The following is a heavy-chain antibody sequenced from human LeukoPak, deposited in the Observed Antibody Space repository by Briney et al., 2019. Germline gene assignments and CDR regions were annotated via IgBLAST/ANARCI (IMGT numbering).Heavy chain of an antibody. CDR2: ISGSGGST. Sequence: GGSLSLSCVSSGFTFSSYYMSWVRQAPGKGLEWVSAISGSGGSTYYADSVKGRFTISRDNSKNTLYLQMNSLRAEDTAVYYCAKFLPTHIVVANYYFDYWGQGTLVTVSS. D-gene: IGHD2-21*01. CDR1: GFTFSSYY. J-gene: IGHJ4*02. CDR3: AKFLPTHIVVANYYFDY. V-gene: IGHV3-23*01.